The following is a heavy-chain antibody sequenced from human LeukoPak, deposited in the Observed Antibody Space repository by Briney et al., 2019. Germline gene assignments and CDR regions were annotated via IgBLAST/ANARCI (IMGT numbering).Heavy chain of an antibody. Sequence: GGSLRLSCAASGFTFSTYWVNWVRHATGKGLEWVTNINQDGSEKFYVDSVRGRFTISRDNAKNSVYLQMNSLRAEDTAVYYCARDTRRDTYYHGMDVWGQGTTVTVSS. D-gene: IGHD5-18*01. CDR1: GFTFSTYW. V-gene: IGHV3-7*04. CDR2: INQDGSEK. CDR3: ARDTRRDTYYHGMDV. J-gene: IGHJ6*02.